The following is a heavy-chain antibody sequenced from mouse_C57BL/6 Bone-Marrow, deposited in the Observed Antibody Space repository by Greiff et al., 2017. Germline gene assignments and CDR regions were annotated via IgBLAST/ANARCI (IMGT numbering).Heavy chain of an antibody. J-gene: IGHJ1*03. CDR2: ISYDGSN. CDR1: GYSITSGYY. Sequence: EVQLVESGPGLVKPSQSLSLTCSVTGYSITSGYYWNWIRQFPGNKLEWMGYISYDGSNNYNPSLKNRISITRDTSKNQFFLKLNSVTTEDTATYYCATFITTVVASFPHWYFDVWGTGTTVTVSS. CDR3: ATFITTVVASFPHWYFDV. D-gene: IGHD1-1*01. V-gene: IGHV3-6*01.